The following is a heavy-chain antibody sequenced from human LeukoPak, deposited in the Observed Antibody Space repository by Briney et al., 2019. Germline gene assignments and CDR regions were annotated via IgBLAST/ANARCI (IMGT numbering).Heavy chain of an antibody. J-gene: IGHJ4*02. CDR1: GGSISSSGYY. V-gene: IGHV4-39*07. D-gene: IGHD6-19*01. CDR3: ARDRGAVAGTIDY. CDR2: IYYSGST. Sequence: SETLSLTCTVSGGSISSSGYYWGWIRQPPGKGLEWIGSIYYSGSTYYNPSLKSRVTISVDTSKNQFSLKLSSVTAADTAVYYCARDRGAVAGTIDYWGQGTLVTVSS.